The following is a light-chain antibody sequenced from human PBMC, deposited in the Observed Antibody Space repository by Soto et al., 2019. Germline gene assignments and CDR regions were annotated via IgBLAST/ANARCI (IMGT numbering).Light chain of an antibody. CDR2: AAS. V-gene: IGKV1-8*01. J-gene: IGKJ3*01. CDR3: QQYYSYSFT. CDR1: QGISSY. Sequence: AIRMTQSPSSLSASTGDRVTITCRASQGISSYLAWYQQKPGKAPKLLIYAASTLQSGVPSRFSGSGSGTDFTLTISCLQSEDFAIYYCQQYYSYSFTFGPGTKVDIK.